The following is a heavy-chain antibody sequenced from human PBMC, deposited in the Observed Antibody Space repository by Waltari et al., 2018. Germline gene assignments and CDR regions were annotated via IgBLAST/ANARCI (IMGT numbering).Heavy chain of an antibody. J-gene: IGHJ4*02. CDR2: INPSGGST. D-gene: IGHD3-10*01. CDR1: GYTFTSYY. Sequence: QVQLVQSGAEVKKPGASVKVSCKASGYTFTSYYMHWVRQAPGQGLEWMGIINPSGGSTSYAQKCQGRVTMTRDTSTSTVYMELSSLRSEDTAVYYCASSVVQGVLYLDYWGQGTLVTVSS. CDR3: ASSVVQGVLYLDY. V-gene: IGHV1-46*01.